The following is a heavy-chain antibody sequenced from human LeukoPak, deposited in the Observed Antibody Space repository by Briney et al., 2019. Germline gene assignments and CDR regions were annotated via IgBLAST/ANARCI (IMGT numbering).Heavy chain of an antibody. J-gene: IGHJ6*02. D-gene: IGHD3-22*01. CDR3: ARTDYYDSSGYYGRGYYYYYGMDV. Sequence: PGGSLRLSCAASGFTFSSYAMSWVRQAPGKGLEWVSYISSSGSTIYYADSVKGRFTISRDNAKNSLYLQMNSLRAEDTAVYYCARTDYYDSSGYYGRGYYYYYGMDVWGQGTTVTVSS. V-gene: IGHV3-48*03. CDR2: ISSSGSTI. CDR1: GFTFSSYA.